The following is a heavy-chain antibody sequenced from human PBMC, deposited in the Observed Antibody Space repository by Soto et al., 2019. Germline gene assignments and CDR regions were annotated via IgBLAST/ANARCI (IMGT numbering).Heavy chain of an antibody. CDR2: INHSGST. D-gene: IGHD1-26*01. Sequence: SETLSLTCAVYGGSFSGYYWSWIRQPPGKGLEWIGEINHSGSTNYNPSLKSRVTISVDTSKNQFSLKLSSVTAADTAVYYCARESPLLYYMDVWGKGTTVTVSS. V-gene: IGHV4-34*01. CDR1: GGSFSGYY. J-gene: IGHJ6*03. CDR3: ARESPLLYYMDV.